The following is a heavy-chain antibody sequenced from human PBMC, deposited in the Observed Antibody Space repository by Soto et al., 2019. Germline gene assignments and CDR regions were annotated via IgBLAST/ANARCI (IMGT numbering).Heavy chain of an antibody. D-gene: IGHD3-10*01. CDR2: IDPSDSYT. Sequence: GESLKISCNGSGYSFTNYWISWVRQMPGKGLEWMGKIDPSDSYTNYNPSFQGHVTISADKSISTAHLQWSSLEASDTAMYYCERNASYESGTSNLSYWGQGSLVTVSS. CDR1: GYSFTNYW. J-gene: IGHJ4*02. CDR3: ERNASYESGTSNLSY. V-gene: IGHV5-10-1*01.